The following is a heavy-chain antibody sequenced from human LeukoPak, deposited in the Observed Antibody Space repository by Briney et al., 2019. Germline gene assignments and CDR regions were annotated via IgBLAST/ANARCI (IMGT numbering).Heavy chain of an antibody. CDR1: GFTFSSYG. D-gene: IGHD2-15*01. V-gene: IGHV3-30*18. CDR3: AKDCSGGSCYYFDY. J-gene: IGHJ4*02. Sequence: PGRSLRLSCAASGFTFSSYGMHWVRQAPGKGLEWVAVISYDGSNKYYADSVKGRFTISRDNSKNTLYLQMNSLRAEDTAVYYCAKDCSGGSCYYFDYWGQGTLVTVSS. CDR2: ISYDGSNK.